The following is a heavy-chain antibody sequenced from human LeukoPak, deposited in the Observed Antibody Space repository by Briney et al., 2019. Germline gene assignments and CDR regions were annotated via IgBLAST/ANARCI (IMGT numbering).Heavy chain of an antibody. CDR2: IYPRDGST. V-gene: IGHV1-46*01. D-gene: IGHD3/OR15-3a*01. Sequence: ASVKVSCKASGYSFTSNYIHWVRQAPGQGLEWMGMIYPRDGSTSYAQKFQGRVTMTTDTSTSTAYMELRSLRSDDTAVYYCARDRKVDSGYYYYGMDVWGQGTTVTVSS. J-gene: IGHJ6*02. CDR1: GYSFTSNY. CDR3: ARDRKVDSGYYYYGMDV.